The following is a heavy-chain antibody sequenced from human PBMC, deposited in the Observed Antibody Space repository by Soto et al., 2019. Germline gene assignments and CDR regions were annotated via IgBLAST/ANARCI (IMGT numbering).Heavy chain of an antibody. V-gene: IGHV3-66*01. CDR3: ARANFFEWFSFDY. D-gene: IGHD3-3*01. Sequence: GGSLRLSCAASGFTVSSNYMSWVRQAPGKGLEWVSVIYSGGTTYYADSVKGRFTISRDNSKNTLFLQMNSLRAEDTAVYYCARANFFEWFSFDYWGQGTLVTVSS. CDR1: GFTVSSNY. J-gene: IGHJ4*02. CDR2: IYSGGTT.